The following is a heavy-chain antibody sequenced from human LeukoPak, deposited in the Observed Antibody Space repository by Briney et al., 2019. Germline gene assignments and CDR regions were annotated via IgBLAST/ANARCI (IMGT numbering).Heavy chain of an antibody. V-gene: IGHV3-30*03. CDR1: GFTFSSYG. Sequence: GRSLRLSCAASGFTFSSYGMHWVRQAPGKGLEWVAVISYDGSNKYYADSVKGRFTISRDNSKNTLYLQMNSLRAEDTAVYYCARVSYCSSTSCYISGNYYFDYWGQGTLVTVSS. CDR2: ISYDGSNK. D-gene: IGHD2-2*02. CDR3: ARVSYCSSTSCYISGNYYFDY. J-gene: IGHJ4*02.